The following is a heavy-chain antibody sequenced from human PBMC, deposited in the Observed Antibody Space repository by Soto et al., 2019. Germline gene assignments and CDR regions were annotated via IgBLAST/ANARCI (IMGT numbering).Heavy chain of an antibody. CDR1: GFTFNNYW. CDR2: INPDGRRI. CDR3: FRVPSGSYPWFNP. Sequence: GGSLRLSCAASGFTFNNYWMHWVRQAPGKGLVWVSRINPDGRRINYADFVKGRFTITRDNAKNTAYLQMNSLGAEDTAVYYFFRVPSGSYPWFNPLRYGALVTVSS. V-gene: IGHV3-74*01. D-gene: IGHD1-26*01. J-gene: IGHJ5*02.